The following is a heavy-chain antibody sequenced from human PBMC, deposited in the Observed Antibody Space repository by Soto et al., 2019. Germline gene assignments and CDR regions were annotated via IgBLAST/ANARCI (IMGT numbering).Heavy chain of an antibody. D-gene: IGHD4-17*01. CDR1: GYTFTNYG. J-gene: IGHJ5*02. Sequence: QVQLVQSGAEVKKPGASVKVSCKASGYTFTNYGISWVRQAPGQGLEWMGWISAYNGDTDYAQKVQGRVTMTTDTSTSTTYMELRSLRSDDTAVYYCARQTTVPTNWFDPWGQGTLVTVSS. CDR2: ISAYNGDT. CDR3: ARQTTVPTNWFDP. V-gene: IGHV1-18*01.